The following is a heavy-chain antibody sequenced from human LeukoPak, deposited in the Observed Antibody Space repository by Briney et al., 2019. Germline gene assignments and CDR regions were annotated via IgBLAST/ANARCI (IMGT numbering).Heavy chain of an antibody. Sequence: PSETLSLTCAVYGGSFSGYYWCWIRQPPGKGLEWMGEINHSGSTNYNPSLKSRVTISVDTSKNQFSLNLKSVTPEDTAVYYCARNLIPEQLVLNFWGQGTLVTVSS. D-gene: IGHD6-13*01. CDR2: INHSGST. V-gene: IGHV4-34*01. CDR1: GGSFSGYY. J-gene: IGHJ4*02. CDR3: ARNLIPEQLVLNF.